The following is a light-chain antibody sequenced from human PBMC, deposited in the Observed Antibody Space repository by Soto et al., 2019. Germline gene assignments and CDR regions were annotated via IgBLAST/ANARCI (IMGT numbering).Light chain of an antibody. V-gene: IGKV3-15*01. CDR2: DAS. CDR1: QNINSD. CDR3: QQDNDWPLT. J-gene: IGKJ4*01. Sequence: EIGMTQSPATLSVSPGERATLSCWSSQNINSDLAWYQQKPGQAPRLLIYDASTRPTGIPVRFSGSGSGTDFTLTISSLQYEDSAVYNCQQDNDWPLTVGGGTQVEIK.